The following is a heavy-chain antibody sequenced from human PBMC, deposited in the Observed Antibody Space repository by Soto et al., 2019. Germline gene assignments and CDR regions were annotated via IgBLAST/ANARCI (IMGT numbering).Heavy chain of an antibody. V-gene: IGHV3-15*01. CDR1: GGSINTFY. Sequence: ETLSLTCTVSGGSINTFYWSWVRQPAGKGLEWVGRIKSKTDGGTTDYAAPVKGRFTISRDDSKNTLYLQMNSLKTEDTAVYYCTSTYYDFWSGYYSSYGMDVWGQGTTVTVSS. CDR2: IKSKTDGGTT. J-gene: IGHJ6*02. CDR3: TSTYYDFWSGYYSSYGMDV. D-gene: IGHD3-3*01.